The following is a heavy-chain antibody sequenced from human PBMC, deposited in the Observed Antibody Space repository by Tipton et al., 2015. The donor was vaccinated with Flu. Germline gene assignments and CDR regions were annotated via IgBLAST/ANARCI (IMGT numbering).Heavy chain of an antibody. CDR3: ASYIVVVPADTTRGYYYYYMDV. J-gene: IGHJ6*03. CDR1: GGTFSSYA. CDR2: IIPIFGTA. Sequence: QLVQSGAEVKKPGSSVKVSCKASGGTFSSYAISWVRQAPGQGLEWMGGIIPIFGTANYAQKFQGRVTITADESTSTAYMELSSLRSEDTAVYYCASYIVVVPADTTRGYYYYYMDVWGKGTTVTVSS. V-gene: IGHV1-69*01. D-gene: IGHD2-2*01.